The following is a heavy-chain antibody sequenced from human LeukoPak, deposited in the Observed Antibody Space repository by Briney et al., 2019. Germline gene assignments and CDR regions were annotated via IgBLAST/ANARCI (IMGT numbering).Heavy chain of an antibody. D-gene: IGHD6-13*01. Sequence: PGGSLRLSCAASGFTFSSYGMHWVRQAPGKGLEWVAFIRYDGSNKYYADSVKGRFTISRDNSKNTLYLQMNSLRAEDTAVYYCARVGSSSWENDAFDIWGQGTMVTVSS. CDR2: IRYDGSNK. J-gene: IGHJ3*02. CDR3: ARVGSSSWENDAFDI. V-gene: IGHV3-30*02. CDR1: GFTFSSYG.